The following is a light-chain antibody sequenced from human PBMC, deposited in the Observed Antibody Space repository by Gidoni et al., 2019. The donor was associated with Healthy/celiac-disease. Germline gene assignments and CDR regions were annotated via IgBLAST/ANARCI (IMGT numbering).Light chain of an antibody. CDR3: QQSYSTPYT. Sequence: DIQRTQSPSSLSASVGDRVTITCRASQSSSSYLNWYQQKPGKAPKLLIYAASSLQSGVPSRCGSSGSRTDIPLTISSLQPEDFATYYCQQSYSTPYTFGQGTKLEIK. V-gene: IGKV1-39*01. CDR2: AAS. J-gene: IGKJ2*01. CDR1: QSSSSY.